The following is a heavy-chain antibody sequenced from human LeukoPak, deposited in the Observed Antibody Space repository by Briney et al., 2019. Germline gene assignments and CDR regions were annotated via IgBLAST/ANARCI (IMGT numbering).Heavy chain of an antibody. CDR2: IYYSGST. Sequence: SETLSLTCTVSGGSISSSSYYWGWIRQPPGKGLEWIGSIYYSGSTYYSPSLKSRVTMSVDTSKNQISLKLKSVTAADTAVYYCARDRGSSGSYSDYWGQGTLVTVSS. J-gene: IGHJ4*02. V-gene: IGHV4-39*07. CDR3: ARDRGSSGSYSDY. D-gene: IGHD1-26*01. CDR1: GGSISSSSYY.